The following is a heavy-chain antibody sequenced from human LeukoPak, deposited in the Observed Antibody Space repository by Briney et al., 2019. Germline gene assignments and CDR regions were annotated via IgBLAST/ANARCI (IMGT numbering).Heavy chain of an antibody. J-gene: IGHJ3*02. CDR2: IYISGST. V-gene: IGHV3-66*03. D-gene: IGHD7-27*01. Sequence: GGSLRLSCAASGFTVSSHYMSWVRQAPGKGLEWVSVIYISGSTYYADSVKGRFTISRDNSKNTLYLQMNSLRAEDTAVYYCAKVGKHDAFDIWGQGTMVTVSS. CDR3: AKVGKHDAFDI. CDR1: GFTVSSHY.